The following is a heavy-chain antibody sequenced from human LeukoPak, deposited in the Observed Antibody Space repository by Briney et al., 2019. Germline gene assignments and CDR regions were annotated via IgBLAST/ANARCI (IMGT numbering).Heavy chain of an antibody. CDR3: ARDRPHFDY. J-gene: IGHJ4*02. CDR1: GFTFSSYA. CDR2: ISYDGSNK. D-gene: IGHD6-6*01. V-gene: IGHV3-30-3*01. Sequence: PGRSLRLSCAASGFTFSSYAMHWVRQAPGKGLEWVAVISYDGSNKYYADSVKGRFTISRDNSKNTLYLQINSLRAEDTAVYYCARDRPHFDYWGQGTLVTVSS.